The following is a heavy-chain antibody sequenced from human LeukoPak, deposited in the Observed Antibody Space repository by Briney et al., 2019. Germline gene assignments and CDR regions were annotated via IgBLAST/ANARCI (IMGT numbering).Heavy chain of an antibody. J-gene: IGHJ5*02. D-gene: IGHD1-14*01. CDR3: TRDPRNLGLDP. CDR1: GFTFSGYW. V-gene: IGHV3-74*01. Sequence: GGSLRLSCAASGFTFSGYWMHWVRQSPGKGLVRVSRINGDGSSTTYADSVKGRFTISRDNAKNTLYLQMNSLRADDTAVYYCTRDPRNLGLDPWGQGSLVTVSS. CDR2: INGDGSST.